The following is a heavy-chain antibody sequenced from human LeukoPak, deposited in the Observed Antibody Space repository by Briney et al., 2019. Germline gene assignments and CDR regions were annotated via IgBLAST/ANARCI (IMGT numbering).Heavy chain of an antibody. CDR2: ISGSGDST. Sequence: PGGSLRLSCAASGFTFSSYDMSWVRQAPGKGLEWVSGISGSGDSTYYADSVKGRFTISRDNSKNTLYLQMNSLRAEDTAVYYCAKEVGYGYGYAYDYWGQGTLVTVSS. CDR1: GFTFSSYD. D-gene: IGHD5-18*01. V-gene: IGHV3-23*01. J-gene: IGHJ4*02. CDR3: AKEVGYGYGYAYDY.